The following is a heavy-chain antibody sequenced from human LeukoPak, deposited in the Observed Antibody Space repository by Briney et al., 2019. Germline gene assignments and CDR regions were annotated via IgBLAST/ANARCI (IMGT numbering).Heavy chain of an antibody. CDR2: INHGGGA. CDR3: AKAGGSGQFDF. J-gene: IGHJ4*02. CDR1: GQSFRGYF. D-gene: IGHD2-15*01. V-gene: IGHV4-34*01. Sequence: PSETLSLTCAVSGQSFRGYFWVWIRQSPGNGLEWLGEINHGGGANYNPSLRRRLTISLDTSKNQFSLQITSVTAADTAVYYCAKAGGSGQFDFWGQGNLVTVSS.